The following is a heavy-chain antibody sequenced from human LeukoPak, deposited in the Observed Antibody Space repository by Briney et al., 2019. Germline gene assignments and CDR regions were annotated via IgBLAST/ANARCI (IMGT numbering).Heavy chain of an antibody. J-gene: IGHJ4*02. CDR2: LSGSGGIK. D-gene: IGHD6-13*01. Sequence: PGGSLRLSCAASGFTFSSYAMRWVRQAPGKGLEWVSTLSGSGGIKNYADSVKGRFTISRDNSKNTLYLQMDSLRVEDTAVYYCAKSLAPPVTGDWGQGTLVTVSS. CDR3: AKSLAPPVTGD. CDR1: GFTFSSYA. V-gene: IGHV3-23*01.